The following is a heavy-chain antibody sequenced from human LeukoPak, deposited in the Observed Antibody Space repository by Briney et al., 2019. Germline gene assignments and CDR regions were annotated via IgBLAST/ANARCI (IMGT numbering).Heavy chain of an antibody. Sequence: GGSLRLSCAASGFAFISFTMSWARQTPGKGLEWVASISGTGDNTYYADSVKGRFTISRDNSRNTLYLQMNSLGAEDTAVYYCAKDHGVAVTGMFYWGQGTLVTVSS. J-gene: IGHJ4*02. V-gene: IGHV3-23*01. D-gene: IGHD6-19*01. CDR1: GFAFISFT. CDR2: ISGTGDNT. CDR3: AKDHGVAVTGMFY.